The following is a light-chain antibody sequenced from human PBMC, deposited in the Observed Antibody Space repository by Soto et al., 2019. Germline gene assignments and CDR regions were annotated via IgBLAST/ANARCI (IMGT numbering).Light chain of an antibody. CDR2: DVS. V-gene: IGKV3D-11*02. J-gene: IGKJ4*01. CDR3: QHRRSSLT. CDR1: QSVDTY. Sequence: TVLTQSPATLSLSPGERATLSCRASQSVDTYLAWYQQQSGRAPSLLIHDVSKRATGIPPRFSGSGAGTDFTLTISSLEPEDSATDYCQHRRSSLTGGGGTKVDIK.